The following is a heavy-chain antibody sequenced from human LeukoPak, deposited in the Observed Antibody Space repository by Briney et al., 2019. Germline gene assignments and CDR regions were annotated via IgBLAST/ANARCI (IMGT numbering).Heavy chain of an antibody. V-gene: IGHV1-18*01. J-gene: IGHJ4*02. Sequence: ASAKVSCKASGYTCTSYGISWVRQATGQGLEWMGWISAYNGNTNYAQKLQGGVTMTTDTSTSTAYMELRSLRSDDTAVYYCVRLIDFWSGYYLDYWGQGTLVTVSS. D-gene: IGHD3-3*01. CDR2: ISAYNGNT. CDR1: GYTCTSYG. CDR3: VRLIDFWSGYYLDY.